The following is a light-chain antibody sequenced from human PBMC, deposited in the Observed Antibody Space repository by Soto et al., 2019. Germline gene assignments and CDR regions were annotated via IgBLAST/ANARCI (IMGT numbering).Light chain of an antibody. Sequence: DIQMTQSPSSLSASVGDRVTITCQASQDSSHYLNWYQQKPGKAPKLLIYDASNLETGVPSRFSGSGSGTDFTFTISSLQPEDIATYYCQQYDNRLLTFGGGTKVESK. CDR2: DAS. CDR3: QQYDNRLLT. CDR1: QDSSHY. J-gene: IGKJ4*01. V-gene: IGKV1-33*01.